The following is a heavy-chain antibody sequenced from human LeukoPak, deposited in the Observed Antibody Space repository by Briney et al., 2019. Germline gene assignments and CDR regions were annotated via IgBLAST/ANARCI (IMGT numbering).Heavy chain of an antibody. CDR1: GYTFTGYY. D-gene: IGHD2-2*01. CDR2: INPNSGGT. CDR3: ARGEPNEDCSSTSCYDWFDP. V-gene: IGHV1-2*02. J-gene: IGHJ5*02. Sequence: ASVKVSCKASGYTFTGYYMHWVRQAPGQGLEWMGWINPNSGGTNYAQKFQGRVTMTRDTSISTAYMELSRLRSDDTAVYYCARGEPNEDCSSTSCYDWFDPWGQGTLVTVS.